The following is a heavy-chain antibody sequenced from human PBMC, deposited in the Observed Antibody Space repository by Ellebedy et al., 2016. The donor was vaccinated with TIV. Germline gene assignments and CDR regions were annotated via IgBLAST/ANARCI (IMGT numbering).Heavy chain of an antibody. Sequence: SETLSLTXTVSGASISSHYWSWIRQPPGKGLEWIGYIHDTGNSNYNPSLKSRVTMLVDTSKNQFSLKLGSVTAADTAVYYCASSPYGDYGIGYWGQGTLVTVSS. CDR2: IHDTGNS. CDR3: ASSPYGDYGIGY. D-gene: IGHD4-17*01. J-gene: IGHJ4*02. CDR1: GASISSHY. V-gene: IGHV4-59*11.